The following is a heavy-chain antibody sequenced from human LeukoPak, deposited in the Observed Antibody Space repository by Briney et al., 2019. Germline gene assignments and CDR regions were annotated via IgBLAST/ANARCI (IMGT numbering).Heavy chain of an antibody. Sequence: SVKVSCKASGFTFTSSAMQWVRQARGQRLEWIGWIVVGSGNTNYAQKSQERVTITRDMFTSTAYMELSSLRSEDTAVYYCAAENRYCSGGSCYSDVYWGQGTLVTVSS. CDR1: GFTFTSSA. J-gene: IGHJ4*02. CDR3: AAENRYCSGGSCYSDVY. D-gene: IGHD2-15*01. V-gene: IGHV1-58*02. CDR2: IVVGSGNT.